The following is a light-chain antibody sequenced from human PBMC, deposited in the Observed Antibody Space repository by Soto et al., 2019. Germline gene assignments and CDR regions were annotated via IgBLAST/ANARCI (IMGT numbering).Light chain of an antibody. Sequence: EIVLTQSPATLSLSPGERATLSCRASQSVSSYLAWYQQKPGQAPRLLIYDASNRATGIPARFSGSGSGTDFTLTSSSLEPEDFAFYYCQQRSNWPPMYTFGQGTKLEIK. V-gene: IGKV3-11*01. CDR3: QQRSNWPPMYT. CDR2: DAS. J-gene: IGKJ2*01. CDR1: QSVSSY.